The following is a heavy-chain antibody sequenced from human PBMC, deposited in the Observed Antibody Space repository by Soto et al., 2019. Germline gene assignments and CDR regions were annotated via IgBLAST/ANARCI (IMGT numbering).Heavy chain of an antibody. D-gene: IGHD2-8*02. V-gene: IGHV3-23*01. CDR3: ARAVLLHFDI. CDR1: GFSFSPYA. Sequence: PGGSLRLSCVTSGFSFSPYAMSWVRQAPGKGLEWVSGISGSGSNTYYADSVKGRFTISRDNSRNTMFLQMKSLRAEDAAIYFCARAVLLHFDIWGHGTLVTVSS. J-gene: IGHJ4*01. CDR2: ISGSGSNT.